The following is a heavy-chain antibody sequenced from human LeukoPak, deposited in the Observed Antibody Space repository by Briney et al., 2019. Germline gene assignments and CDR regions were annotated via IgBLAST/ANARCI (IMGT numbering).Heavy chain of an antibody. V-gene: IGHV3-48*04. CDR3: ARDLIVAPVVRAPRRKILYGMDV. D-gene: IGHD4-23*01. CDR1: GFTFSSYG. J-gene: IGHJ6*02. CDR2: ISGSGSTT. Sequence: GGSLRLSCAASGFTFSSYGMTWARQAPGRGLEWVSGISGSGSTTYYADSVKGRFTISRDNAKNSLYLEMHSLRAEDTAVYYCARDLIVAPVVRAPRRKILYGMDVWGQGTTVTVSS.